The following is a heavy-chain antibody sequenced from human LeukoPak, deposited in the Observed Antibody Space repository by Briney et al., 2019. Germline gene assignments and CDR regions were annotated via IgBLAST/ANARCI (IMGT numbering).Heavy chain of an antibody. CDR3: ARDFPPYSSSWLYFDY. J-gene: IGHJ4*02. V-gene: IGHV4-61*02. CDR2: IYTSGST. D-gene: IGHD6-13*01. CDR1: GGSISSGSYY. Sequence: SETLSLTCTVSGGSISSGSYYWSWIRQPAGKGLEWIGRIYTSGSTNYNPSLKSRVTISVDTSKNQFSLKLSSVTAADTAVYYCARDFPPYSSSWLYFDYWGQGTLVTVSS.